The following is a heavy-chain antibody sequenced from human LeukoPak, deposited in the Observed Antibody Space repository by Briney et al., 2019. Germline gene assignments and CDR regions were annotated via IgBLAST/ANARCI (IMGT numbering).Heavy chain of an antibody. V-gene: IGHV1-69*05. CDR1: GGTLSSYA. D-gene: IGHD3-22*01. Sequence: SVKVSCKASGGTLSSYAISRVRQAPGQGLEWMGGIIPIFGTANYAQKFQGRVTITTDESTSTAYMELSSLRSEDTAVYYCAGTYYYDSSGYYWGQGTLVTVSS. CDR2: IIPIFGTA. CDR3: AGTYYYDSSGYY. J-gene: IGHJ4*02.